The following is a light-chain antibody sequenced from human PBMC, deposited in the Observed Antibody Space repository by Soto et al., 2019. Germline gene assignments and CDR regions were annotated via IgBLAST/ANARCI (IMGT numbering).Light chain of an antibody. CDR1: QSVSSSY. CDR3: QQYGSSPYT. J-gene: IGKJ2*01. Sequence: EIVLTQSPGTLSLSPGERATLSCRASQSVSSSYLAWYQQKPGQAPRLLIYGASSRATGIPDRFSRSGSGTDFTLTISRLEPEDFAVHYCQQYGSSPYTFGQGTKLEIK. V-gene: IGKV3-20*01. CDR2: GAS.